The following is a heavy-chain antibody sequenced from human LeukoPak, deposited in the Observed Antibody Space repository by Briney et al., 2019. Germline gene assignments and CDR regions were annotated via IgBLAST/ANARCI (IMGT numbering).Heavy chain of an antibody. Sequence: PSETLSLTCTVPGGAISGYSWSWIRQPAGKGLEWLGRISPSGDTYYNPSLKSQVTMSVDRSKYQFSLKLSPVTAADTAVYYCAREEGVRGLPDYWGQGTLVTVSS. CDR1: GGAISGYS. J-gene: IGHJ4*02. CDR2: ISPSGDT. CDR3: AREEGVRGLPDY. D-gene: IGHD2-15*01. V-gene: IGHV4-4*07.